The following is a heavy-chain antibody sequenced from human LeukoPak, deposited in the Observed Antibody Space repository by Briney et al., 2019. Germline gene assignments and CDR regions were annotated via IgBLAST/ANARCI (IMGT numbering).Heavy chain of an antibody. Sequence: GGSLRLSCAASGFTFSDYYMSWIRQAPGKGLEWVSYICDSGRNIYYEDSVKGRFTISRDNAKNSVYLQMNNLRAEDTAVYYCARDRLGDYDHSGYYDKWGQGTLVTVSS. D-gene: IGHD3-22*01. CDR1: GFTFSDYY. V-gene: IGHV3-11*01. CDR2: ICDSGRNI. J-gene: IGHJ4*02. CDR3: ARDRLGDYDHSGYYDK.